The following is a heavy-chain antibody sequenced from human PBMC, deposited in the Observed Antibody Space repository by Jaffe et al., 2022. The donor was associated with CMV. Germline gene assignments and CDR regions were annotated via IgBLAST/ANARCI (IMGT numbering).Heavy chain of an antibody. J-gene: IGHJ4*02. V-gene: IGHV4-59*01. D-gene: IGHD6-13*01. Sequence: QVQLQESGPGLVKPSETLSLTCTVSGGSISSYYWSWIRQPPGKGLEWIGYIYYSGSTNYNPSLKSRVTISVDTSKNQFSLKLSSVTAADTAVYYCARGTGGSWSSGGEIDYWGQGTLVTVSS. CDR2: IYYSGST. CDR3: ARGTGGSWSSGGEIDY. CDR1: GGSISSYY.